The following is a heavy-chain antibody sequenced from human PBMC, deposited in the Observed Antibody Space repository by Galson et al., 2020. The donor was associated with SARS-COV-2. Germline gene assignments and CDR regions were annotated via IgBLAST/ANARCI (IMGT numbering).Heavy chain of an antibody. CDR3: ARHYPLVAAHWYFDL. J-gene: IGHJ2*01. CDR2: TYYSGST. Sequence: QTYSLTCHTAGDANSSYYWSWIRQPPGKGLEWSGSTYYSGSTNYNPSLKSRVTISVDTSKNQSPLKLSPVNPADTAVYYCARHYPLVAAHWYFDLWGRGTLVTVSS. CDR1: GDANSSYY. V-gene: IGHV4-59*08. D-gene: IGHD2-15*01.